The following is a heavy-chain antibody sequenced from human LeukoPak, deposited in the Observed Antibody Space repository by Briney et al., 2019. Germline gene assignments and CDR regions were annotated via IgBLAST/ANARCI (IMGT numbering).Heavy chain of an antibody. J-gene: IGHJ6*02. V-gene: IGHV4-31*03. CDR2: IYYSGST. CDR3: ARGLDYYYYYYGMDV. Sequence: TSETLSLTCTVSGGSISSGGYYWSWIRQHPGKGLEWIGYIYYSGSTYYNPSLKSRVTISVDTSKNQFSLKLSSVTAADTAVYYCARGLDYYYYYYGMDVWGQGTTVTVSS. CDR1: GGSISSGGYY. D-gene: IGHD1-1*01.